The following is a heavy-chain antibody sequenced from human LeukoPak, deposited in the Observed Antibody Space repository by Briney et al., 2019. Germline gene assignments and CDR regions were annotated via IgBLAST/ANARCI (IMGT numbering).Heavy chain of an antibody. J-gene: IGHJ6*03. CDR3: ATGGGWEASFGVVTHIDV. CDR2: ISSSGDTI. D-gene: IGHD3-3*01. CDR1: GFTLSHYY. Sequence: PGGSLRLSCAASGFTLSHYYMTWIRQAPGEGLEWLSCISSSGDTIYYADSVKGRFTTSRDNAKNTLYLQMNSLRVEDTAVYYRATGGGWEASFGVVTHIDVWGKGTTVTVSS. V-gene: IGHV3-11*04.